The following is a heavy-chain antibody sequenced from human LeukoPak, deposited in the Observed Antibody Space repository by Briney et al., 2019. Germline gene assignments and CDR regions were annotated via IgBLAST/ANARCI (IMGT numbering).Heavy chain of an antibody. J-gene: IGHJ4*02. CDR3: ARGGGLFDY. V-gene: IGHV4-30-4*01. CDR1: GGSISSGDYY. CDR2: IYYSGST. Sequence: PSQTLSLTCTVSGGSISSGDYYWSWIRQPPGKGLEWIGYIYYSGSTYYNPSLKSRVTMSIDTSKNQFSLKLNSVTAADTAFYYCARGGGLFDYWGQGSLVTVSS. D-gene: IGHD3-10*01.